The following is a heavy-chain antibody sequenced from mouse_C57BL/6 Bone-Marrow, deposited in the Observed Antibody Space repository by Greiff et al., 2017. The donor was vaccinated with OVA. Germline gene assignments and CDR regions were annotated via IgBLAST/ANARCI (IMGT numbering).Heavy chain of an antibody. J-gene: IGHJ3*01. CDR1: GYTFTSYG. V-gene: IGHV1-81*01. Sequence: QVQLQQSGAELARPGASVKLSCKASGYTFTSYGISWVKQRTGQGLEWIGEIYPRSGNTYYNEKFKGKATLTADKSSSTAYMELRSLTSEDSAVYFCAREGGFYYDCDALAYWGQGTLVTVSA. CDR2: IYPRSGNT. CDR3: AREGGFYYDCDALAY. D-gene: IGHD2-4*01.